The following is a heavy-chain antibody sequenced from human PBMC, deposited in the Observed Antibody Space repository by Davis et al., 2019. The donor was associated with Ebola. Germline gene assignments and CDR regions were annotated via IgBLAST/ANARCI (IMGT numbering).Heavy chain of an antibody. D-gene: IGHD3-10*01. V-gene: IGHV3-23*01. CDR2: ISSGGGT. J-gene: IGHJ4*02. CDR1: GFTFSDSA. Sequence: GESLKISCAASGFTFSDSAMSWVRQAPGRGLEWVSAISSGGGTYYADSVKGRFTISRDNSKNTLYLQINSLRDEDTAVYYCAKAGRDQLLCYFDSWGQGTLVTVSS. CDR3: AKAGRDQLLCYFDS.